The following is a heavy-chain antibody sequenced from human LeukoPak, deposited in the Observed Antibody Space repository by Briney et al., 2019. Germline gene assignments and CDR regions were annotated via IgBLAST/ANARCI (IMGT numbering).Heavy chain of an antibody. CDR2: ISYDGSKK. D-gene: IGHD6-13*01. Sequence: SGGSLRLSCAVSGFTFSSYAMHWVRQAPGKGLEWVAVISYDGSKKYYADSVKGRFTISRDNSKNTLYLQMNSLRAEDTAVYYCARDLGAVAGFSFDYWGQGTLVTVSS. CDR3: ARDLGAVAGFSFDY. J-gene: IGHJ4*02. V-gene: IGHV3-30-3*01. CDR1: GFTFSSYA.